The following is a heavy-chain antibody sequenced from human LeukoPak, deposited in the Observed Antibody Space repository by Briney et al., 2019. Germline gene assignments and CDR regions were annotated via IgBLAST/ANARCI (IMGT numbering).Heavy chain of an antibody. CDR1: GGSLSSGDYY. V-gene: IGHV4-30-4*01. Sequence: SETLSLTCTVSGGSLSSGDYYWSWIRQPPGKGLEWIGYVYYSGSTYYNPSLKSRVTISVDTSKNQFSLKLSSVTAADTAVYYCARQYGSGSYYNWFDPWGQGTLVTVSS. CDR3: ARQYGSGSYYNWFDP. CDR2: VYYSGST. J-gene: IGHJ5*02. D-gene: IGHD3-10*01.